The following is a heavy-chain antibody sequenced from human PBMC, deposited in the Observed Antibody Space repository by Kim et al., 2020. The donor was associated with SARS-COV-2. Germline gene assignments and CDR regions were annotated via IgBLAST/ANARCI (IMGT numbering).Heavy chain of an antibody. CDR3: ARGPPKSTSPSSVGRPKIYYNYYYYLDF. V-gene: IGHV1-8*01. CDR1: GYTFANYD. Sequence: ASVKVSCTASGYTFANYDIHWVRQAAGQGLEWMGWTNPNSGKVVYAQQFQGRVTVSSDTSTSTAYLEVRSLRSEDSGVYFCARGPPKSTSPSSVGRPKIYYNYYYYLDFWGEGTTVTVSS. J-gene: IGHJ6*03. D-gene: IGHD6-6*01. CDR2: TNPNSGKV.